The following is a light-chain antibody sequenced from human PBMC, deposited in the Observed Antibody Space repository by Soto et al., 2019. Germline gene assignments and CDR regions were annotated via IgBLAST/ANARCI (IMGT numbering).Light chain of an antibody. V-gene: IGLV1-40*01. Sequence: QAVVTQSPSVSGAPGQRVTISCTGSSSNIGAGYDVHWYQQVPGTAPKLLIFGDIHRPSGVPDRFSGSKSGTSASLAITGLQAEDEADYYCQSFDSRLSGYVFGTGTKVTVL. CDR2: GDI. CDR3: QSFDSRLSGYV. CDR1: SSNIGAGYD. J-gene: IGLJ1*01.